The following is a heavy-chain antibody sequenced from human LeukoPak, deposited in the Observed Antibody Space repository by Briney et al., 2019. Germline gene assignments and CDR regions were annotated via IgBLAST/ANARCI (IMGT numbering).Heavy chain of an antibody. Sequence: SETLSLTCTVSGGPISSYYWSWIRQPPAKGLEWIGYIYTSGSTNYNPSLKSRVTISVDTSKNQFSLKLSSVTAADTAVYYCARVDGGSAFDYWGQGTLVTVSS. V-gene: IGHV4-4*09. D-gene: IGHD2-15*01. CDR1: GGPISSYY. J-gene: IGHJ4*02. CDR3: ARVDGGSAFDY. CDR2: IYTSGST.